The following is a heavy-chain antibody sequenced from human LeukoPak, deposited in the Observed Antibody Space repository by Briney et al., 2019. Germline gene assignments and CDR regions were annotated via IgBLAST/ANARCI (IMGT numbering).Heavy chain of an antibody. CDR3: ARDWGSIKVIADY. J-gene: IGHJ4*02. CDR2: VRSNSDNT. D-gene: IGHD7-27*01. CDR1: GYTFTSYG. V-gene: IGHV1-18*01. Sequence: EASVKVSSKATGYTFTSYGISWVRQAPGQGREWMGWVRSNSDNTNYAQKLQGRVTMTTDTSTRTAYMELRSLRSDDTALYFCARDWGSIKVIADYWGQGTLVTVSS.